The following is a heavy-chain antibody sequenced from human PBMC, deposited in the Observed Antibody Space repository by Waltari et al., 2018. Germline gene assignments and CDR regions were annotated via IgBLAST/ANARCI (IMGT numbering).Heavy chain of an antibody. J-gene: IGHJ4*02. CDR2: SVVGSGNT. CDR3: AAVPMLYRNTYYYDSSDY. V-gene: IGHV1-58*02. Sequence: HMQLLQSGPDVQKPGTSVQVSCNVSVFTFTSSAMQWMRLARGRRLEWIGWSVVGSGNTNYAQKFQERGTITRDMSTSTADMELSSLRAEDTAVYYCAAVPMLYRNTYYYDSSDYWGQGTLVTVSS. D-gene: IGHD3-22*01. CDR1: VFTFTSSA.